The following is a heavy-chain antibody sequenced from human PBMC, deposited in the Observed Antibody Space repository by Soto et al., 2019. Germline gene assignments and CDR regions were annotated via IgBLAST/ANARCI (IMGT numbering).Heavy chain of an antibody. CDR2: IYYSGST. Sequence: SSETLSLTCTVSGGSISGYYWSWIRQSPGEGLEWIAYIYYSGSTNSNPSLKSRVTISVDTSKNQFSLKLSSVTAADTAVYYCARHSNEYRKSLDYWGQGTLVTVSS. CDR3: ARHSNEYRKSLDY. D-gene: IGHD1-1*01. V-gene: IGHV4-59*08. CDR1: GGSISGYY. J-gene: IGHJ4*02.